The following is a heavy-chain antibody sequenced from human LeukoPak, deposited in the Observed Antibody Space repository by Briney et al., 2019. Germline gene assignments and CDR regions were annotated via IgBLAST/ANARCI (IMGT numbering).Heavy chain of an antibody. CDR1: GFTFSSYE. Sequence: PGGSLRLSCAASGFTFSSYEMNWVRQAPGKGLEWVSYISSSGSTIYYADSLKGRFTISRDNAKNSLYLQMNSLRAEDTAVYYCARVGRTGTYSRYMDVWGKGTTVTISS. J-gene: IGHJ6*03. D-gene: IGHD1-26*01. CDR3: ARVGRTGTYSRYMDV. V-gene: IGHV3-48*03. CDR2: ISSSGSTI.